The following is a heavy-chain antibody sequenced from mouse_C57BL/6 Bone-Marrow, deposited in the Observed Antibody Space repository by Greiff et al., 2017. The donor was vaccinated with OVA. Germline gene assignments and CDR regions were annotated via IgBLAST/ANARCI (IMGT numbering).Heavy chain of an antibody. J-gene: IGHJ2*01. CDR2: IDPENGDT. CDR1: GFNFKDYY. V-gene: IGHV14-2*01. CDR3: ASSEDYDVGD. Sequence: EVQRVESGAELVKPGASVKLSCTASGFNFKDYYMPWVKQRPEQGLEWIGSIDPENGDTKYNPKFKGKATITADTSSNTAYLQLSSLTSEDTAVYYCASSEDYDVGDWGQGTTLTVSS. D-gene: IGHD2-4*01.